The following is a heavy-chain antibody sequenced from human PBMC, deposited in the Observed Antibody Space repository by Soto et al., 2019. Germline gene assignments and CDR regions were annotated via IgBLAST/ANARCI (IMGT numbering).Heavy chain of an antibody. Sequence: GGSLRLSCAASGFTFSTYAISWVRQAPGKGLDWVSAIGASGAGTYYAGSVKGRFTISRDNSKNTLHLQMNNLRAEDTAIYYCALRKTGSFFDYWGQGTLVTVSS. CDR3: ALRKTGSFFDY. CDR2: IGASGAGT. V-gene: IGHV3-23*01. D-gene: IGHD1-26*01. CDR1: GFTFSTYA. J-gene: IGHJ4*02.